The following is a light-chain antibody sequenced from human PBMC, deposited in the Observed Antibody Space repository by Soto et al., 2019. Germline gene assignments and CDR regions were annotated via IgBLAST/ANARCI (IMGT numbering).Light chain of an antibody. CDR2: EVN. CDR1: ISDVGGYNY. J-gene: IGLJ1*01. Sequence: QSALTQPPSASGSPGQSVTISCTGTISDVGGYNYVAWYQQHPGKAPKLIIYEVNKRPSGVPDRFSGSKSGSTASLTVSGLQAEDEADYYCSSYAGSSTYVFGTGTKLTVL. V-gene: IGLV2-8*01. CDR3: SSYAGSSTYV.